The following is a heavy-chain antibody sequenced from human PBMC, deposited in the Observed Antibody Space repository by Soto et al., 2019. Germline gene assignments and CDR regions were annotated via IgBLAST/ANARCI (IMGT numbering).Heavy chain of an antibody. Sequence: EVQLVESGGGLVQPGGSLRLSCAASGFIVSSNYMNWVRQAPGKGLEWVSVIYSGGSTYYADSVKGRFTLSRDNSKNTLYLQMNSLRAEDTAMYYCAREPRAYCSGGNCYSSDAFYIWGQGTMVTVSS. CDR2: IYSGGST. CDR1: GFIVSSNY. V-gene: IGHV3-66*01. J-gene: IGHJ3*02. CDR3: AREPRAYCSGGNCYSSDAFYI. D-gene: IGHD2-15*01.